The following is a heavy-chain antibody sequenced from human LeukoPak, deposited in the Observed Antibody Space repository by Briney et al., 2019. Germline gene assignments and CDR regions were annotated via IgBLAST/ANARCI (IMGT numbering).Heavy chain of an antibody. Sequence: PGGSLRLSCAASGFTFDDYAMHWVRQAPGKGLEWVSLISWDGGSTYYADSVKGRFTISRDNSKNSLYLQMNSLRAEDTALYYCAKAQYYYDSSQPNYYYYYMDVWGKGTTVTVSS. V-gene: IGHV3-43D*03. CDR2: ISWDGGST. D-gene: IGHD3-22*01. CDR3: AKAQYYYDSSQPNYYYYYMDV. CDR1: GFTFDDYA. J-gene: IGHJ6*03.